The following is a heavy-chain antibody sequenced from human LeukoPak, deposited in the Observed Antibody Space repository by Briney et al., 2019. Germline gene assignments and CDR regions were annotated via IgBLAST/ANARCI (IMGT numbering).Heavy chain of an antibody. Sequence: ASVKVSCKASGYTFTGYYIHWVRQAPGQGLECMGWINPNSGGSNYAQKFQGRVTMTRDTSISTAYMELNRLRSDDTAVYYCARGGSGSYFSWLDPWGQGTLVTVSS. V-gene: IGHV1-2*02. J-gene: IGHJ5*02. CDR2: INPNSGGS. CDR3: ARGGSGSYFSWLDP. D-gene: IGHD3-10*01. CDR1: GYTFTGYY.